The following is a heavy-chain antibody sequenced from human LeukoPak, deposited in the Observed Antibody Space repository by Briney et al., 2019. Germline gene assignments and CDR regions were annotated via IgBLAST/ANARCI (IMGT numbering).Heavy chain of an antibody. Sequence: SETLSLTCTVSGGSISSGNYYWSWIRQPAGKGLEWIGRIYTSGSTNYNPSLKSRVTISVDTSKSQFSLKLASVTAADTAVYYCYGEVTNDFRYFDLWGRGTLVTVSS. D-gene: IGHD3-3*01. J-gene: IGHJ2*01. CDR2: IYTSGST. CDR3: YGEVTNDFRYFDL. V-gene: IGHV4-61*02. CDR1: GGSISSGNYY.